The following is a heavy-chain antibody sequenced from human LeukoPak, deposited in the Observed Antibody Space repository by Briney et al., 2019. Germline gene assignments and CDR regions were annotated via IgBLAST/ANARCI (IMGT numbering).Heavy chain of an antibody. V-gene: IGHV4-59*12. Sequence: SETLSLTCSVSDGSINSYYWNWIRRPPGKGLEWIGYIYYNGNTNYSPSLKSRVTMSVDTSKNQFSLKLSSVTAADTAVYYCARATVITMAFDYWGQGTLVTVSS. J-gene: IGHJ4*02. CDR1: DGSINSYY. CDR2: IYYNGNT. D-gene: IGHD4-17*01. CDR3: ARATVITMAFDY.